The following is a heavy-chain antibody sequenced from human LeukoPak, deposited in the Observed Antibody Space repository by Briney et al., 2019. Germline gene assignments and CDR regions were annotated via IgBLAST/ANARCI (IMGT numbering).Heavy chain of an antibody. Sequence: SETLSLTCHVSGYSISSAYYWGWIRQPPGKELEWIGSIHYSGSTSYNPSLKSRVTISGDTSKNQFSLKLSSVTAADTAVYYCARDCTNGVCRSFDYWGQGTLVTVSS. D-gene: IGHD2-8*01. CDR3: ARDCTNGVCRSFDY. CDR2: IHYSGST. V-gene: IGHV4-38-2*02. CDR1: GYSISSAYY. J-gene: IGHJ4*02.